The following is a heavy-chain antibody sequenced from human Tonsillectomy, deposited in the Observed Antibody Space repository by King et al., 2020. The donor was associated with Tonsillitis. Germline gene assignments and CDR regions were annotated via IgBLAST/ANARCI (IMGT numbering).Heavy chain of an antibody. Sequence: VQLVESGGGLVKPGGSLRLSCAASGFTFSNAWMSWVRQAPGKGLEWVGRIKSKTDGGTTDYAAPVKGRFTISRDDSKNTLYLQMNSLKTEDTAVYYSSQCNFERYFDWLTHSPGLDYWGQGTLVTVSS. CDR2: IKSKTDGGTT. CDR3: SQCNFERYFDWLTHSPGLDY. J-gene: IGHJ4*02. D-gene: IGHD3-9*01. V-gene: IGHV3-15*01. CDR1: GFTFSNAW.